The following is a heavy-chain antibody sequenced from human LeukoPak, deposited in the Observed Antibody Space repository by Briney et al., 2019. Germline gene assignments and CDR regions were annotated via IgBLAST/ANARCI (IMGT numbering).Heavy chain of an antibody. CDR1: GFTFSDYY. V-gene: IGHV3-11*01. Sequence: GGSLRLSCAASGFTFSDYYMSWIRQAPGKGLEWVSYISSSGSNIYYADSVKGRFTISRDNAKNSLYLQMNSLRAEDTAVYYCARSRGYSYPEDDAFDIWGQGTMVTVSS. J-gene: IGHJ3*02. CDR3: ARSRGYSYPEDDAFDI. D-gene: IGHD5-18*01. CDR2: ISSSGSNI.